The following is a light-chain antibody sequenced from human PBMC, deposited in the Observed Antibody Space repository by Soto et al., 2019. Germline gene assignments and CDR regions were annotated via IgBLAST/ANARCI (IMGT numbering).Light chain of an antibody. V-gene: IGLV2-23*02. CDR2: EVS. J-gene: IGLJ1*01. Sequence: QSALTQPASVSGSPGQSITISCTGTSSDVGSYNLVSWYQQHPGKAPKLMIYEVSKRPSGVSNRFSGSKSGNTASLTISWLQAEDEADYYCCSYAGSSTFVFGTGTKLPS. CDR1: SSDVGSYNL. CDR3: CSYAGSSTFV.